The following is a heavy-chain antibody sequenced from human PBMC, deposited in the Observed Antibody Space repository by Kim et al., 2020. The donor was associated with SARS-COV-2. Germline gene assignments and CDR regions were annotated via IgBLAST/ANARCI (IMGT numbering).Heavy chain of an antibody. Sequence: GGSLRLSCAASGITFSSYGMHWVRQAPGKGLEWVTVISYDGSNKYYADSVKGRFTISRDNSKNTLYLQMNSLRAEDTAVYYCAKDAKRIDFWSGYYSDYYYGMDVWGQGTTVTVSS. CDR1: GITFSSYG. CDR2: ISYDGSNK. CDR3: AKDAKRIDFWSGYYSDYYYGMDV. D-gene: IGHD3-3*01. V-gene: IGHV3-30*18. J-gene: IGHJ6*02.